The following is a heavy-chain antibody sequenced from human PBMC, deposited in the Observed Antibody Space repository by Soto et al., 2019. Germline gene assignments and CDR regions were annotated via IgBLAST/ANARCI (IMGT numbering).Heavy chain of an antibody. CDR1: GYSLTSYC. V-gene: IGHV5-10-1*01. Sequence: VSKKITSIGSGYSLTSYCSSWVRQKPGKGLEWMGRIDPSDSYTNYSPSFQGHVTISADKSISTAYLQWSSLKASDTAMYYCASTYCSSTSCYMSYYGMDVRGQGTTVTVPS. CDR2: IDPSDSYT. D-gene: IGHD2-2*02. J-gene: IGHJ6*02. CDR3: ASTYCSSTSCYMSYYGMDV.